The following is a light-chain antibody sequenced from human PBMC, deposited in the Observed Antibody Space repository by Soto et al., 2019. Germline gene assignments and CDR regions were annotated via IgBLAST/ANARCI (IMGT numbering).Light chain of an antibody. J-gene: IGLJ2*01. Sequence: QTVVTQPPSASGTPGQRVTISCSGSSSNIGSNTVNWYKQLPGTAPKLLIYTNNQRPSGVPDRFSGSKSGTSASLAISGLQSEDEADYYCAAWDDSLNGVVFGGGTKSPS. CDR3: AAWDDSLNGVV. CDR2: TNN. CDR1: SSNIGSNT. V-gene: IGLV1-44*01.